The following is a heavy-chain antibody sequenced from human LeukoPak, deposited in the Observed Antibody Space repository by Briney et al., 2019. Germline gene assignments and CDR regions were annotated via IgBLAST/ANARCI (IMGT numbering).Heavy chain of an antibody. CDR3: ARVGYSYDSSGYYGFDY. J-gene: IGHJ4*02. D-gene: IGHD3-22*01. CDR1: GYTFTSYY. V-gene: IGHV1-46*01. CDR2: INPRGGST. Sequence: ASVKVSCKASGYTFTSYYMHGVRQAPGQGLEWMGIINPRGGSTSYAQKFQGRVTMTRDTSTSTVYMELSSLRSEDTAVYYRARVGYSYDSSGYYGFDYWGQGTLVTVSS.